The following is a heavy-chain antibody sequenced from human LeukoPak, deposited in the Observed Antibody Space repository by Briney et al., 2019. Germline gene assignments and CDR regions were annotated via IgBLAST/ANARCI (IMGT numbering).Heavy chain of an antibody. D-gene: IGHD5-24*01. Sequence: GGSLRLSCAASGFTFSSYAMHWVRQAPGKGLEWVAVISYDGSNKYYADSVKGRFTISRDNSKNTLYLQMNSLRAEDTAVYYCADGYNYDYWGQGTLVTVSS. CDR3: ADGYNYDY. V-gene: IGHV3-30*14. CDR1: GFTFSSYA. CDR2: ISYDGSNK. J-gene: IGHJ4*02.